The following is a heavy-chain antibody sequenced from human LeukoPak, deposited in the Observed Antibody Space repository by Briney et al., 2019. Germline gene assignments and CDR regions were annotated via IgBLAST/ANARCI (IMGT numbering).Heavy chain of an antibody. CDR3: ATSRDGYNYNFDY. Sequence: PGRSLRLSCAASGFTFSSYAMHWVRQAPGKGLEWVAVISYDGSNKYYADSVKGRFTISRDNSKNTLYLQMNSPRAEDTAVYYCATSRDGYNYNFDYWGQGTLVTVSS. V-gene: IGHV3-30-3*01. CDR2: ISYDGSNK. D-gene: IGHD5-24*01. CDR1: GFTFSSYA. J-gene: IGHJ4*02.